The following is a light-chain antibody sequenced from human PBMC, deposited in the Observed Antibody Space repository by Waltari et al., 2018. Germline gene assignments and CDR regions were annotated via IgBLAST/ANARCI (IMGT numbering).Light chain of an antibody. V-gene: IGLV2-23*02. Sequence: QSALTQPASVSGSPGQSITISCTGTSSDVGTYNLVSWYQHHPGKVPKVIISEVTKRPAGVSNRVAGSKSGNTASLTISGLQAEDEADYYCCSYAGNFYVFGTGTTVTVL. J-gene: IGLJ1*01. CDR2: EVT. CDR3: CSYAGNFYV. CDR1: SSDVGTYNL.